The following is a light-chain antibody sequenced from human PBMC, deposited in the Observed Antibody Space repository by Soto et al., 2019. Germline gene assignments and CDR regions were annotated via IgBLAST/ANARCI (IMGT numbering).Light chain of an antibody. Sequence: DIQMTQSPSTLSASVGDRVNITCRASQRIVVWLAWYQQKVGKAPKLLIYDASNLESGVPSRFGGSGSWTEFTLTISSLQPDDFETYYYQQYNSYPWTCGQGTKVEIK. J-gene: IGKJ1*01. CDR3: QQYNSYPWT. CDR1: QRIVVW. V-gene: IGKV1-5*01. CDR2: DAS.